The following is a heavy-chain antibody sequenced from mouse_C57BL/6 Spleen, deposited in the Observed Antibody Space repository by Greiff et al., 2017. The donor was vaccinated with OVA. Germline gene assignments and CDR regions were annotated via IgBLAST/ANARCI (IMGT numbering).Heavy chain of an antibody. CDR3: AIYYGNYYAMDY. CDR2: IYPGDGDT. Sequence: VKLVESGPELVKPGASVKISCKASGYAFSSSWMNWVKQRPGQGLEWIGRIYPGDGDTNYNGKFKGKATLTADKSSSTAYMQLSSLTSEDSAVYVCAIYYGNYYAMDYWGQGTSVTVSS. D-gene: IGHD2-1*01. V-gene: IGHV1-82*01. J-gene: IGHJ4*01. CDR1: GYAFSSSW.